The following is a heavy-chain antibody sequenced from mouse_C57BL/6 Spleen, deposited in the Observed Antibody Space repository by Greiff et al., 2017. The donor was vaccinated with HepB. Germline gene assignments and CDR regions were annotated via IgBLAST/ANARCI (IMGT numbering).Heavy chain of an antibody. D-gene: IGHD1-1*01. CDR1: GYTFTDYN. CDR3: ASSHYYGSSYVGSNWDPFDY. Sequence: VQLQQSGPELVKPGASVKMSCKASGYTFTDYNMHWVKQSHGKSLEWIGYINPNNGGTSYNQKFKGKATLTVNKSSSTAYMELRSLTSEDSAVYYCASSHYYGSSYVGSNWDPFDYWGQGTTLTVSS. CDR2: INPNNGGT. J-gene: IGHJ2*01. V-gene: IGHV1-22*01.